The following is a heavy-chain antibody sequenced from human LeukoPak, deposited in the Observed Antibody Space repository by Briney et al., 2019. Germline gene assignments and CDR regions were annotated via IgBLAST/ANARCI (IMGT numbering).Heavy chain of an antibody. Sequence: GGSLRLSCAASGFTFSSYSMNRVRQAPGKGLEWVSSISSSSSYIYYADSVKGRFTISRDNAKNSLYLQMNSLRAEDTAVYYCARGATGYGSWFDPWGQGTLVTVSS. CDR3: ARGATGYGSWFDP. D-gene: IGHD5-12*01. J-gene: IGHJ5*02. V-gene: IGHV3-21*01. CDR1: GFTFSSYS. CDR2: ISSSSSYI.